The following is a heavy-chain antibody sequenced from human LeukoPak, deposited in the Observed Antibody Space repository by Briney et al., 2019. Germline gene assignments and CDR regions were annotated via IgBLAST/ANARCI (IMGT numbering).Heavy chain of an antibody. V-gene: IGHV3-23*01. J-gene: IGHJ4*02. CDR3: AKWGRYTVTTVG. D-gene: IGHD4-11*01. CDR2: ISGSGGST. CDR1: GFTFSSYG. Sequence: GGSLRLSCAASGFTFSSYGMSWVRQAPGKGLEWVSTISGSGGSTYYADSVKGRFTISRDNSKNTLYLQMNSLRAEDTAVYYCAKWGRYTVTTVGWGQGTLVTVSS.